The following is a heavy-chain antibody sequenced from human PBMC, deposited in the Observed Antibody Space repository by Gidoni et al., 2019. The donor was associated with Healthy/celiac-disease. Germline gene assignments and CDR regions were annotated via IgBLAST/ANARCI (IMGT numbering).Heavy chain of an antibody. V-gene: IGHV1-3*01. CDR1: GYTFTSYA. D-gene: IGHD3-3*01. CDR3: ARDFSADGYFDY. J-gene: IGHJ4*02. CDR2: INAGNGNT. Sequence: QVQLVQSGAEVKKPGASVKVSCKASGYTFTSYAMHWVRQAPGQRLEWMGWINAGNGNTKYSQKFQGRVTITRDTSASTAYMELSSLRSEDTAVYYCARDFSADGYFDYWGQGTLVTVSS.